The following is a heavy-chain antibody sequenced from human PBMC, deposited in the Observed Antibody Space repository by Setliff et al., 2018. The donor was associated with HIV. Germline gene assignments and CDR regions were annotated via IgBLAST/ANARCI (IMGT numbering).Heavy chain of an antibody. CDR1: GGSISSSSYY. CDR3: ARHRDPPGTSWIYYYYYMDL. J-gene: IGHJ6*03. Sequence: SETLSLTCTVSGGSISSSSYYWGWIRQPPGKRLEWLGSIYSSGSPSYNPSLSSRLTISVDTSKNHAPLRLSSVTAADTGVYYCARHRDPPGTSWIYYYYYMDLWGEGTTVTVSS. V-gene: IGHV4-39*01. D-gene: IGHD6-13*01. CDR2: IYSSGSP.